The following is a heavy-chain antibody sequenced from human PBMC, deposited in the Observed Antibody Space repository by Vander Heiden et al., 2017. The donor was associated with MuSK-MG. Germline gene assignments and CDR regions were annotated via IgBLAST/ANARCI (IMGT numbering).Heavy chain of an antibody. J-gene: IGHJ3*01. CDR3: ARDGQQLAPYSFDV. CDR1: GFTFRNHA. V-gene: IGHV3-33*01. Sequence: QVQLVESGGGVVQPGGSLRLSCTVSGFTFRNHAMHWVRQAPGKGLEWVAQIWYDGSRKYYADSVKGRYIVSRDNSKNTVYLHINSLRAEDTALYYGARDGQQLAPYSFDVWGQGTLVTVSS. CDR2: IWYDGSRK. D-gene: IGHD6-13*01.